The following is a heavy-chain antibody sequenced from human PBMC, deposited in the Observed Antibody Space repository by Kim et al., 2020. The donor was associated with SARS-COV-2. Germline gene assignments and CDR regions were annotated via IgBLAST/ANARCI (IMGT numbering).Heavy chain of an antibody. D-gene: IGHD4-17*01. Sequence: TRYSPSFQGQVTSSANKSISTAYLQWSSLKASDTAMYYCARRGPTVVFDYWGQGTLVTVSS. J-gene: IGHJ4*02. CDR3: ARRGPTVVFDY. CDR2: T. V-gene: IGHV5-51*01.